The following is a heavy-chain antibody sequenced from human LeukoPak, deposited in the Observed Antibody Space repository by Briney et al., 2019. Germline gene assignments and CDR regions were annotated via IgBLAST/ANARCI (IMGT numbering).Heavy chain of an antibody. CDR1: GFTFSNAW. V-gene: IGHV3-15*01. CDR2: IKSKTDGGTT. Sequence: PGGSLRLSCAASGFTFSNAWMSWVRQAPGKGLEWVGRIKSKTDGGTTDYAAPVKGRFTISRDDSKNTLYLQMNSLKTEDTAVYYCTSRDYDILTGYYNVDYWGQGTLVTVSS. CDR3: TSRDYDILTGYYNVDY. D-gene: IGHD3-9*01. J-gene: IGHJ4*02.